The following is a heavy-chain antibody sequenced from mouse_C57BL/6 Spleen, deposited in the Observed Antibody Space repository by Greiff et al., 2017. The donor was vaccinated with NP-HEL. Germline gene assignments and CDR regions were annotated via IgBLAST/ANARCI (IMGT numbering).Heavy chain of an antibody. CDR2: ISDGGSYT. Sequence: EVKLMESGGGLVKPGGSLKLSCAASGFTFSSYAMSWVRQTPEKRLEWVATISDGGSYTYYPDNVKGRFTISRDNAKNNLYLQMSHLKSEDTAMYYCAREESIVSYWYFDVWGTGTTVTVSS. CDR3: AREESIVSYWYFDV. CDR1: GFTFSSYA. J-gene: IGHJ1*03. V-gene: IGHV5-4*01.